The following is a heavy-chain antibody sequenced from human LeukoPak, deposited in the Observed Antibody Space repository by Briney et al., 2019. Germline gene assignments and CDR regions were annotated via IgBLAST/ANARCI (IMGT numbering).Heavy chain of an antibody. CDR2: INPNSGGT. V-gene: IGHV1-2*02. D-gene: IGHD6-13*01. CDR1: GYTFTSYY. J-gene: IGHJ6*02. Sequence: ASVKVSCKASGYTFTSYYMHWVRQAPGQGLEWMGWINPNSGGTNYAQKFQGRVTMTRDTSISTAYMELSRLRSDDTAVYYCARERIAAASMYYYYGMDVWGQGTTVTVSS. CDR3: ARERIAAASMYYYYGMDV.